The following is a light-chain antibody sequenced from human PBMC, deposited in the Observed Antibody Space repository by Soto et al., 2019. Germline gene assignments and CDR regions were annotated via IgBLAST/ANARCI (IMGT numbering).Light chain of an antibody. J-gene: IGLJ1*01. CDR3: SSYTSTSALV. V-gene: IGLV2-14*03. Sequence: QSALTQPASVSGSPGQSITVSCTGTGSDVGGYNYVSWYQQYPGQAPKLMIYDVNKRPSGVSNRFSGSKSGNTASLTISGLQVEDEADYYCSSYTSTSALVFGVGTKVTVL. CDR2: DVN. CDR1: GSDVGGYNY.